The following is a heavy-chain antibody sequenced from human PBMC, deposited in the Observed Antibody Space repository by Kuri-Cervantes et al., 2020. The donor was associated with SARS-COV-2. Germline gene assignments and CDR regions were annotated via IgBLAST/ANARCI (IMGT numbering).Heavy chain of an antibody. J-gene: IGHJ6*03. CDR2: IWYDGENE. CDR3: ARGAANYYYMDV. V-gene: IGHV3-33*08. D-gene: IGHD3-16*01. CDR1: GFTFSNYV. Sequence: GESLKISCVASGFTFSNYVIHWVRQAPGQGLEWVAVIWYDGENEYYAGSVKGRFTISRDNSKNKVSLHMNSLRAEDTAMYYCARGAANYYYMDVWGKGTTVTVSS.